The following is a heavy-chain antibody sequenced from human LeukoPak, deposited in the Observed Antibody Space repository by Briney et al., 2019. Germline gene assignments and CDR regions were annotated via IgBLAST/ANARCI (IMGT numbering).Heavy chain of an antibody. CDR2: IYYSGST. J-gene: IGHJ4*02. CDR1: GGSISSYY. V-gene: IGHV4-59*01. CDR3: ARDRYSSGGSYFDY. D-gene: IGHD6-19*01. Sequence: SETLSLTRTVSGGSISSYYWSWIRQPPGKGLEWIGYIYYSGSTNYNPSLKSRVTISVDTSKNQFSLKLSSVTAADTAVYYCARDRYSSGGSYFDYWGQGTLVTVSS.